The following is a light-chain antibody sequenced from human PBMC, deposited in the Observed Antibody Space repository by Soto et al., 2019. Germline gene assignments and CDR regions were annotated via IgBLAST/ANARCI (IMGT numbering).Light chain of an antibody. CDR2: GAS. CDR1: QSVSSSY. Sequence: EIVMTQSPATLSVSAGERATLSCRASQSVSSSYLAWYQQKPGQAPRLLIYGASSRATGIPDRFSGSGSGTDFTLTISRLEPQEFAVYYCQQYGSSRTFGQGTKVDI. CDR3: QQYGSSRT. J-gene: IGKJ1*01. V-gene: IGKV3-20*01.